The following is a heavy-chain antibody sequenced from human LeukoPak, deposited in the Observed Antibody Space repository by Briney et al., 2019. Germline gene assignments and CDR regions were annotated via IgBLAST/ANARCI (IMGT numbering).Heavy chain of an antibody. D-gene: IGHD3-10*01. Sequence: GGSLRLSCAASGFTFSDYYMSWIRQAPGEGLEWVSYISSSSSYTNYADSVKGRFTISRDNAKNPLYLQMNSLRAEDTAVYYCARAYYGSTEHYYYGMDVWGKGTTVTVSS. CDR2: ISSSSSYT. J-gene: IGHJ6*04. V-gene: IGHV3-11*06. CDR3: ARAYYGSTEHYYYGMDV. CDR1: GFTFSDYY.